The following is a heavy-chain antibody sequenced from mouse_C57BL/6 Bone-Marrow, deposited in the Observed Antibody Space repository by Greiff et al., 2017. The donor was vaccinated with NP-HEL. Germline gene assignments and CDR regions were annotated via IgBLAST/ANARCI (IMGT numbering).Heavy chain of an antibody. CDR1: GYTFTSYW. V-gene: IGHV1-59*01. CDR2: IDPSDSYT. Sequence: VQLQQPGAELVRPGTSVKLSCKASGYTFTSYWMHWVKQRPGQGLEWIGVIDPSDSYTNYNQKFKGKATLTVDTSSSTAYMQLSSLTSEDSAVYYCARRGLITTVVATNWYFDVWGTGTTVTVSS. J-gene: IGHJ1*03. D-gene: IGHD1-1*01. CDR3: ARRGLITTVVATNWYFDV.